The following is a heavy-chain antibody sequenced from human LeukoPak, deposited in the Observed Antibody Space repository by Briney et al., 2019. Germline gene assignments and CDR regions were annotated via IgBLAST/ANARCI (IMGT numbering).Heavy chain of an antibody. D-gene: IGHD3-3*01. V-gene: IGHV3-66*01. J-gene: IGHJ4*02. CDR3: ATDGGRREFDY. CDR2: IYSGGST. Sequence: PGGSLRLSCAAFGFTFSSYAMSWVRQAPGKGLEWVSVIYSGGSTYYADSVKARFTISRDKSKSTVYLQMNNLRAEDTAVYYCATDGGRREFDYWGQGTLVTVSS. CDR1: GFTFSSYA.